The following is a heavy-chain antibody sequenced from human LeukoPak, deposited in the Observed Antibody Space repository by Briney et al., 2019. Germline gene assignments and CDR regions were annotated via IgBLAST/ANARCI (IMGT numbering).Heavy chain of an antibody. CDR3: ARDFCSGPSCLVEGMDV. CDR1: GYTFTNYA. CDR2: INAGNGNT. J-gene: IGHJ6*04. Sequence: ASVKVSCKASGYTFTNYAIHWVRQAPGQRREWMGWINAGNGNTKYSQKLQGRVTITRDTSATTAYMELSSLRSEDTAVYYCARDFCSGPSCLVEGMDVWDKGTRVPVST. D-gene: IGHD2-15*01. V-gene: IGHV1-3*01.